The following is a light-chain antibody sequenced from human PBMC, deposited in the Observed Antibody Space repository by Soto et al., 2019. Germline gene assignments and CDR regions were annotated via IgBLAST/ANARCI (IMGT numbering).Light chain of an antibody. CDR1: SSNIGSNY. Sequence: QSVLTQPPSASGTPGQRVTISCSGSSSNIGSNYVCWYQQLPGTAPKLLIYRNNQRPSGVPDRFSGSKSGTSASLAISGLRSEDEADYYCAAWDDSLVVFGGGTKLTVL. J-gene: IGLJ2*01. V-gene: IGLV1-47*01. CDR3: AAWDDSLVV. CDR2: RNN.